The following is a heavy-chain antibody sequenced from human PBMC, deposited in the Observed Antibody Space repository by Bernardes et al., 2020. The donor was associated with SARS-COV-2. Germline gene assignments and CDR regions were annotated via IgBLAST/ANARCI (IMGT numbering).Heavy chain of an antibody. CDR1: GYTLTALS. Sequence: ASVKDSCKVSGYTLTALSMHWVRQAPGKGLEWMGGFDPEDGETIYAQKFQGRVTMTEDTSTDTAYMELSSLRSEDTAVYYCATRIAAAAYYYYGMDVWGQGTTVTVSS. CDR3: ATRIAAAAYYYYGMDV. CDR2: FDPEDGET. V-gene: IGHV1-24*01. D-gene: IGHD6-13*01. J-gene: IGHJ6*02.